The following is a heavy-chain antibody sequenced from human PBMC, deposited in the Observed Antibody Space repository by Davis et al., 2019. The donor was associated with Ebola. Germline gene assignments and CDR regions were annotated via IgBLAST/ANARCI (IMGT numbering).Heavy chain of an antibody. CDR1: GFTFSSYG. V-gene: IGHV3-33*01. D-gene: IGHD5-18*01. CDR3: ARLAAMVNY. J-gene: IGHJ4*02. CDR2: IWYDGSNK. Sequence: GESLKISCAASGFTFSSYGMHWVRQAPGKGLEWVAVIWYDGSNKYYADSVKGRFTISRDNSKNTLYLQMNSLRAEDTAVYYCARLAAMVNYWGQGTLVTVSS.